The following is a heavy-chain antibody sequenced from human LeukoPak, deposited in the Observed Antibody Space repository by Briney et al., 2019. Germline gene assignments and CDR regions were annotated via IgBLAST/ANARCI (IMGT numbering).Heavy chain of an antibody. CDR2: IRQEGTKK. V-gene: IGHV3-7*01. J-gene: IGHJ4*02. CDR3: ATDKGHNYFES. CDR1: GFIFHNYW. Sequence: GGSLRLSCAASGFIFHNYWMSWLRQAPGKGLEGVANIRQEGTKKNYVDSVEGRFTISRDNAQNSVYLQMSSLRADETAVYYCATDKGHNYFESWGQGTLVTVSS. D-gene: IGHD5-24*01.